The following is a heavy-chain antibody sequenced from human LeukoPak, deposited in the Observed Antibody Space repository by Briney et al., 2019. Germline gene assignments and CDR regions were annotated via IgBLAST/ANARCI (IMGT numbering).Heavy chain of an antibody. J-gene: IGHJ4*02. D-gene: IGHD2-8*01. Sequence: ASVKVSCKASRYTFTDYHIHWVRQAPGQGLEWMGWNNPNSGGTNYPQKFQGRVTMTRDTSINTAYMELSRLRSDDTAVYYCARAPWGDRVSLFDYWGQGTLVTVSS. V-gene: IGHV1-2*02. CDR3: ARAPWGDRVSLFDY. CDR1: RYTFTDYH. CDR2: NNPNSGGT.